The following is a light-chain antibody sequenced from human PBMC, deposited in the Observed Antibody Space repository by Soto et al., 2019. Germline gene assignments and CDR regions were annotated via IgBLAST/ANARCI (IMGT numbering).Light chain of an antibody. CDR2: AAS. CDR1: QGISSY. V-gene: IGKV1-9*01. J-gene: IGKJ5*01. CDR3: QQLNSYPIT. Sequence: IPWTQSPPSRVASPRYRFPISFRASQGISSYLAWYQQKPGKAPKLLIYAASTLQSGVPSRFSGSGSETDFTLTIRSLQPEDFATYICQQLNSYPITVGQGTRLEI.